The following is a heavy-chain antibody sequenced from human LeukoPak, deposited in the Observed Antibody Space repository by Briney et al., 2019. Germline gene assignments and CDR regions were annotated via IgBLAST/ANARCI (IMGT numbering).Heavy chain of an antibody. D-gene: IGHD5-12*01. J-gene: IGHJ4*02. CDR2: IIPIFGTA. CDR1: GDTFSSYA. CDR3: ARDSGHPSSFDY. V-gene: IGHV1-69*05. Sequence: SVKVSCKASGDTFSSYAISWVRQAPGQGLEWMGRIIPIFGTANYAQKFQGRVTITTDESTSTAYMELSSLRSEDTAVYYCARDSGHPSSFDYWGQGTLVTVSS.